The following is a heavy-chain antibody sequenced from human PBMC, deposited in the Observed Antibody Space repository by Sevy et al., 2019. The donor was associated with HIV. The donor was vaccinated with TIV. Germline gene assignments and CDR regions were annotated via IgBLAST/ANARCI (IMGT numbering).Heavy chain of an antibody. J-gene: IGHJ6*02. CDR2: ISAYNGNT. CDR3: ASQIAVAGYYYYYGMDV. V-gene: IGHV1-18*01. Sequence: ASVKVSCKASGYTFTSYGISWVRQAPGQGLEWMGWISAYNGNTNYAQKLQGRVTMTTDTSTSTAYMELRSLRSDDTAVYYCASQIAVAGYYYYYGMDVWGQRTTVTVSS. CDR1: GYTFTSYG. D-gene: IGHD6-19*01.